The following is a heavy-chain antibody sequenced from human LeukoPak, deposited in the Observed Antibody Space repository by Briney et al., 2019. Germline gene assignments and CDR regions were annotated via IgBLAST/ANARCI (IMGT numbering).Heavy chain of an antibody. D-gene: IGHD2-15*01. CDR3: ARSELSCSGGSCPTRYAFDI. Sequence: PSETLSLTCTVSGVSISSDSYYWSWIRQPAGKGLEWIGRFYTSGTTNYNPPLKSRVTISVDTSKNQFSLKLRSVTAADTALYYCARSELSCSGGSCPTRYAFDIWGQGTVVTASS. CDR2: FYTSGTT. J-gene: IGHJ3*02. CDR1: GVSISSDSYY. V-gene: IGHV4-61*02.